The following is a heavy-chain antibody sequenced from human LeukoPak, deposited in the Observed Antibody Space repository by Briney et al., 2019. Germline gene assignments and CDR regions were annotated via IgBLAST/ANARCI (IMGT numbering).Heavy chain of an antibody. Sequence: GGSLRRSCAASGFTFSSYSMNWVRQAPGKGLEWVSSISSSSNYIHYADSVKGRFTISRDNAKNSLYLQMNSLRAEDTAVYYCARGYSSGYYLYYFDYWGQGTLVTVSS. CDR1: GFTFSSYS. V-gene: IGHV3-21*01. J-gene: IGHJ4*02. D-gene: IGHD3-22*01. CDR2: ISSSSNYI. CDR3: ARGYSSGYYLYYFDY.